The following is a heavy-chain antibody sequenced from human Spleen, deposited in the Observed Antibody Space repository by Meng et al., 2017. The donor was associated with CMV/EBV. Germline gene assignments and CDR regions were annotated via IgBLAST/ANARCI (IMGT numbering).Heavy chain of an antibody. J-gene: IGHJ5*02. Sequence: GGSLRLSCVASGFTFSDYYMSWIRQAPGKGLEWVSYISGSGSVIYYANSVKGRFTTSRDNAKNSLNLQMNGLRAEDTAVYFCARAYNVPGWFDPWGQGTQVTVSS. CDR1: GFTFSDYY. D-gene: IGHD1-14*01. CDR2: ISGSGSVI. V-gene: IGHV3-11*01. CDR3: ARAYNVPGWFDP.